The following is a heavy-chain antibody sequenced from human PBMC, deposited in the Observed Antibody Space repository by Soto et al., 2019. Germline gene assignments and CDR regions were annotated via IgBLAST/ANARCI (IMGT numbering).Heavy chain of an antibody. CDR2: INPSGGST. D-gene: IGHD5-18*01. V-gene: IGHV1-46*01. CDR3: ARAFFCSYGVDY. J-gene: IGHJ4*02. Sequence: QVQLVQSGAEVKKPGASVKVSCKASGYTFTSYYMHWVRQAPGQGLEWMGIINPSGGSTSYAQKFQGRVTMTRDTSTSTFYMELSSLRSEDTTVYYCARAFFCSYGVDYWGQGTLVTVSS. CDR1: GYTFTSYY.